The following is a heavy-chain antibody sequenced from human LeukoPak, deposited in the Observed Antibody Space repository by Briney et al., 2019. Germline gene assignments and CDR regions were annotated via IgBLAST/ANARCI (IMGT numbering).Heavy chain of an antibody. CDR2: IIPIFGTA. Sequence: SVKVSCKASGGTFSSYAISWVRQAPGQGLEWMGGIIPIFGTANYAQKFQGRVTITADESTSTAYMELSSLRSEDTAVYYCARGKDYYYGMDVWGQGTTVTVSS. J-gene: IGHJ6*02. CDR3: ARGKDYYYGMDV. CDR1: GGTFSSYA. V-gene: IGHV1-69*13.